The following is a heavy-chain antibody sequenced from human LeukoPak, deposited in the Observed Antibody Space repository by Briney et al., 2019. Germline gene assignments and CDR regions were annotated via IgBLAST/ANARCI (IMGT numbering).Heavy chain of an antibody. CDR2: IYSDGRT. J-gene: IGHJ3*02. V-gene: IGHV3-53*01. CDR3: ARGLFLSGYLDAFDI. D-gene: IGHD3-22*01. CDR1: GFTFGDYA. Sequence: GGSLRLSCTASGFTFGDYAMTWVRQAPGKGLEWVSLIYSDGRTYYADSVKGRCTISRDNSKNTLYLQMNSLRVEDTAVYYCARGLFLSGYLDAFDIWGQGTVVTVSS.